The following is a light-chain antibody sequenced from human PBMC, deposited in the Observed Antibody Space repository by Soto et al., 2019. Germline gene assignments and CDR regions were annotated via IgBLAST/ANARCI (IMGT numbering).Light chain of an antibody. J-gene: IGLJ2*01. V-gene: IGLV2-14*01. CDR1: SRDVGGYNY. CDR3: SSYISSSTFVV. CDR2: EVS. Sequence: QSALTQPASVSGSPGQSITISCTGTSRDVGGYNYVSWHQQHPGKAPKVIITEVSNRPSGVSNRFSGSKSGNTASLTISGLRAEDEADYYCSSYISSSTFVVFGGGPKLTVL.